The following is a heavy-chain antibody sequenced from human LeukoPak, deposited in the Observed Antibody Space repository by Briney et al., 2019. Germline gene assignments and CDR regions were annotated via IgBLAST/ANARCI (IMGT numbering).Heavy chain of an antibody. V-gene: IGHV4-61*01. CDR1: GGSVSSGSYY. CDR3: ARGLGPIYFDY. Sequence: SETLSLTCTVSGGSVSSGSYYWSWIRQPPGKGLEWIGYIYYSGSTNYNPSLKSRVTISVGTSKNQFSLKLSSVTAADTAVYYCARGLGPIYFDYWGQGTLVTVSS. D-gene: IGHD3-16*01. J-gene: IGHJ4*02. CDR2: IYYSGST.